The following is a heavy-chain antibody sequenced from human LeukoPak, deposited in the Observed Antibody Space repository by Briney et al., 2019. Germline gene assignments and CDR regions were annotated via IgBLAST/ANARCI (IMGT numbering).Heavy chain of an antibody. J-gene: IGHJ6*02. CDR1: GGSISSSSYY. CDR2: IYYSGST. Sequence: SETLSLTCTVSGGSISSSSYYWGWIRQPPGKGLEWIGSIYYSGSTYYNPSLKSRVTISVDTSKNQFSLKLSSVTAADTAVYYCAITMVRGVTNYYYGMDVWGQGTTVTVSS. CDR3: AITMVRGVTNYYYGMDV. V-gene: IGHV4-39*01. D-gene: IGHD3-10*01.